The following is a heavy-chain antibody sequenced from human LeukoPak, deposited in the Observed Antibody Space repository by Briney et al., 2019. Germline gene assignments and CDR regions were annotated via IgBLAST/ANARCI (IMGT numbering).Heavy chain of an antibody. CDR1: GFTFSSFS. Sequence: GGSLRLSCAASGFTFSSFSMNWVRQAPGKGLEWVSSISTGSSYIYYADSVKGRFTISRDNAKNSLYLQVTSLRAEDTAVYYCARSEGYCSSNSFDAYYYYMDVSGKGTTVTVSS. V-gene: IGHV3-21*01. CDR3: ARSEGYCSSNSFDAYYYYMDV. J-gene: IGHJ6*03. CDR2: ISTGSSYI. D-gene: IGHD2-2*01.